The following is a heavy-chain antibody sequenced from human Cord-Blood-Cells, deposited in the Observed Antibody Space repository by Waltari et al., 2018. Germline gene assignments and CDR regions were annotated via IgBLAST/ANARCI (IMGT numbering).Heavy chain of an antibody. V-gene: IGHV4-34*01. D-gene: IGHD6-13*01. Sequence: QVQLQQWGAGLLKPSETLSLTCAVYGGSFSGYYWSWIRQPPGKGLEWLGEINHSGSTNYNPSLKKRVTISVDTSKNQFSLKLSSVTAADTAVYYCARTGRSSWYFDYWGQGTLVTVSS. CDR2: INHSGST. J-gene: IGHJ4*02. CDR1: GGSFSGYY. CDR3: ARTGRSSWYFDY.